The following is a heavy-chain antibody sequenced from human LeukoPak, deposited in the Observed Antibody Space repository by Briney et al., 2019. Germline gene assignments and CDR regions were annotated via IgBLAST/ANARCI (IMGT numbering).Heavy chain of an antibody. CDR3: TTAPSGYAYMNGWHLDY. CDR2: IKRKSDGETT. J-gene: IGHJ4*02. Sequence: GGSLRLSCAASGFGFSYAWMSWVRQAPGKGPEWIGRIKRKSDGETTDYAAPVKGRFTISRDDSKNTLFLQMNSLRTEDTAFYYCTTAPSGYAYMNGWHLDYWGQGALVTVSS. D-gene: IGHD5-18*01. V-gene: IGHV3-15*01. CDR1: GFGFSYAW.